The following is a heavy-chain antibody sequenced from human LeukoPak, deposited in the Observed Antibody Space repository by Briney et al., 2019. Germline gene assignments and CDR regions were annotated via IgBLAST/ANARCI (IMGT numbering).Heavy chain of an antibody. J-gene: IGHJ4*02. Sequence: GGSLRLSCAASGFTFSSYGMSWVRQAPGKRLEWVSAISGSGGSTYYADSVKGRFTISRDNSKNTLYLQMNSLRAEDTAVYYCARHVRSIAAAGVDFWGQGTLVTVSS. CDR2: ISGSGGST. CDR3: ARHVRSIAAAGVDF. CDR1: GFTFSSYG. V-gene: IGHV3-23*01. D-gene: IGHD6-13*01.